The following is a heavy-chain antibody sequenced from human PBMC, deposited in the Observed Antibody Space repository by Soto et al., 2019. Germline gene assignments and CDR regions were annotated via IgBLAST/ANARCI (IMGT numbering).Heavy chain of an antibody. Sequence: SVNVSCKASGFTFTSSAVQWVRQARGQRLEWIGWIVVGSGNTNYAQKFQERVTITRDMSTSTAYMELSSLRSEDTAVYYCAAWKTMIVVDNWFDPWGQGTLVTVSS. J-gene: IGHJ5*02. V-gene: IGHV1-58*01. CDR3: AAWKTMIVVDNWFDP. CDR1: GFTFTSSA. CDR2: IVVGSGNT. D-gene: IGHD3-22*01.